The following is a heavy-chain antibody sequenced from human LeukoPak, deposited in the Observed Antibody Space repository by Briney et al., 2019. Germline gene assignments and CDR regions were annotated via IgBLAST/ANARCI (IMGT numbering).Heavy chain of an antibody. CDR1: GFTFSSYA. J-gene: IGHJ4*02. CDR2: ISYDGSNK. D-gene: IGHD6-13*01. CDR3: AREHQAAAVDY. Sequence: PGGSLRLSRAASGFTFSSYAMHWVRQAPGKGLEWVAVISYDGSNKYYADSVKGRFTISRDNSKNTLYLQMNSLRAEDTAVYYCAREHQAAAVDYWGQGTLVTVSS. V-gene: IGHV3-30*04.